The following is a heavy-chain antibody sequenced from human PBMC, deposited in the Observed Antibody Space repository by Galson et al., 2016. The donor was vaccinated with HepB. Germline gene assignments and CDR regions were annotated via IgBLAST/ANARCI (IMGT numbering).Heavy chain of an antibody. CDR1: GFTVSNNY. D-gene: IGHD1-26*01. V-gene: IGHV3-53*01. CDR3: ARRVAATLEDAFDI. Sequence: SLRLSCAASGFTVSNNYMSWVRQAPGKGLELVSLIYSGGTTYYADSVKGRFTISRDKSENTLYLQMYSLRAEDTAVYYCARRVAATLEDAFDIWGQGTMVTVSS. J-gene: IGHJ3*02. CDR2: IYSGGTT.